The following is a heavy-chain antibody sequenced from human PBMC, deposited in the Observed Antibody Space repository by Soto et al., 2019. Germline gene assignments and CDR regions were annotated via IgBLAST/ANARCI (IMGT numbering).Heavy chain of an antibody. Sequence: GGSLRLSCAASGFTFSSYSMNWVRQAPGKGLEWVSYISSSSSTIYYADSVKGRFTISRDNAKNSLYLQMNSLRAEDTAVYYCARGLFSDYGDYGWYMDVWGKGTTVTVSS. V-gene: IGHV3-48*01. CDR1: GFTFSSYS. CDR3: ARGLFSDYGDYGWYMDV. D-gene: IGHD4-17*01. J-gene: IGHJ6*03. CDR2: ISSSSSTI.